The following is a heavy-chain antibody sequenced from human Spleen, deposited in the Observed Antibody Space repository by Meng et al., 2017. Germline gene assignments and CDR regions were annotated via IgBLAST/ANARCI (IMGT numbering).Heavy chain of an antibody. CDR1: GGSFSGYY. CDR2: INHRGDT. J-gene: IGHJ4*02. CDR3: ARTRVLYYFDQ. V-gene: IGHV4-34*02. D-gene: IGHD2/OR15-2a*01. Sequence: QVQLQQWGAGRLKPSEALSLTCAVYGGSFSGYYWRWIRQPPGKGLEWIGEINHRGDTKHNPSLRSRVTISVDTSKNQFSLKLNSVTAADTAVYYCARTRVLYYFDQWGQGTLVTVSS.